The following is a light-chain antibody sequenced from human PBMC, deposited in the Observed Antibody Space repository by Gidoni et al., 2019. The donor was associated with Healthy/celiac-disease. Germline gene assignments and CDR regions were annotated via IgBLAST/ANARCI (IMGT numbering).Light chain of an antibody. CDR1: QDISNY. CDR3: QQYDNLPLT. J-gene: IGKJ4*01. CDR2: DAS. V-gene: IGKV1-33*01. Sequence: DIQMTQSPSSLSASVGDRVTITCQASQDISNYLIWYQQKPGKAPKLLIYDASNLETGVPSRFSGSGSGTDFTFTISSLQHEDIATYYCQQYDNLPLTFGGGTKVEIK.